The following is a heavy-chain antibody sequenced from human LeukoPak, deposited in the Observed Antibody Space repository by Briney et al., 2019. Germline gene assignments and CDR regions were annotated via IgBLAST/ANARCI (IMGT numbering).Heavy chain of an antibody. CDR3: AKSLFTSATGTGRAFHI. Sequence: GGSLRLSCAASEFTFSKFPMGWVRQAPGRGLEWVSAIGASGDVTFHADSVRGRLTISRDNSKSTLFLQMNDLRVEDTAKFYCAKSLFTSATGTGRAFHIWGQGTMVSVSS. J-gene: IGHJ3*02. D-gene: IGHD1-1*01. CDR1: EFTFSKFP. V-gene: IGHV3-23*01. CDR2: IGASGDVT.